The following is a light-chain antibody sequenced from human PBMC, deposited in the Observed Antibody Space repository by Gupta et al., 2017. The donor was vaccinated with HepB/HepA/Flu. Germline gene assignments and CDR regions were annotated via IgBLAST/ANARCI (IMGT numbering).Light chain of an antibody. CDR2: AAS. CDR3: QQSTRVPPT. V-gene: IGKV1-12*01. J-gene: IGKJ4*02. Sequence: DFQLTQSPSSVAASVGDRVTTPCRASQGSSKWLAWYQQKPGKAPKLLICAASSLQSGVPTRFSGSGSGTXFTLNVXSLKTEDVGIYYWQQSTRVPPTFGXGTKVEIK. CDR1: QGSSKW.